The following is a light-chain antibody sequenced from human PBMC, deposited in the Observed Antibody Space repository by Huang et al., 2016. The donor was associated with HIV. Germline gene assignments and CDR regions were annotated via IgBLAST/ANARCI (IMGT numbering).Light chain of an antibody. J-gene: IGKJ4*01. CDR2: ETS. CDR3: QQYDKWPPGLT. CDR1: TKVRNN. V-gene: IGKV3D-15*01. Sequence: EIMMTHSPATLSVSPGGRATLSRRASTKVRNNLAWYQQKTRQAPRLLIYETSTRASGIPARFSGSGSATDFTLTISGLQSEDFAIYYCQQYDKWPPGLTFGGGTKVEI.